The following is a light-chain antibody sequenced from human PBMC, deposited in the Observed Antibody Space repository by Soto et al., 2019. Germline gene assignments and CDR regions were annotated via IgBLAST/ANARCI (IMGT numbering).Light chain of an antibody. CDR2: EVS. CDR3: SSFTGRTTVV. CDR1: SSDVGGYNY. V-gene: IGLV2-14*01. Sequence: QSALTQPASVSGSPGQSITISCTGTSSDVGGYNYVSWYQQHPGKAPKLILYEVSNRPSGVSNRFSGSKSGNTASLTISGLHTEDEADYYCSSFTGRTTVVFGGGTKLTVL. J-gene: IGLJ2*01.